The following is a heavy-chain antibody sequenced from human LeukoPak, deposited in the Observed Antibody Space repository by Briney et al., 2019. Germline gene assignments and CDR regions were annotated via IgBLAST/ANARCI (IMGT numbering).Heavy chain of an antibody. V-gene: IGHV3-7*02. CDR3: MMSLTAHYYYGMDV. J-gene: IGHJ6*02. CDR1: RFTFSDYW. CDR2: IKQDGSEK. D-gene: IGHD2-21*02. Sequence: PGGSLRLSCAAYRFTFSDYWMSWVRQAPGKGLEWVANIKQDGSEKYYVDSVKGRFTISRDNAKNSLYLQMNSLRAEDTAVYHCMMSLTAHYYYGMDVWGQGTTVAVSS.